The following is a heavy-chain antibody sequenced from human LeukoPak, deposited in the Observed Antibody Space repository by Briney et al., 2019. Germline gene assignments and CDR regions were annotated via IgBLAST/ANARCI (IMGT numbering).Heavy chain of an antibody. CDR2: ICGNDGKT. V-gene: IGHV3-23*01. CDR3: AKDTGGSCYSAIAY. J-gene: IGHJ4*02. D-gene: IGHD2-15*01. CDR1: GFSFSTYA. Sequence: GGSLRLSCAASGFSFSTYAMSWVRQAPGKGLEWVSGICGNDGKTYYADSVKGRFTISRDNSKNTLYLQMNSLRAEDTALYYCAKDTGGSCYSAIAYWGQGALVTVST.